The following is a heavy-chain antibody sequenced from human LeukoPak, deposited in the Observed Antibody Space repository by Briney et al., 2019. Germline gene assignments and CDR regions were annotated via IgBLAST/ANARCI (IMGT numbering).Heavy chain of an antibody. D-gene: IGHD3-3*01. J-gene: IGHJ6*03. CDR3: ARARYETRIWPKSRYDYYHYMDV. CDR2: INAGNGNT. CDR1: GYTFTTYT. Sequence: GASVKVSCKASGYTFTTYTIHWVRQAPGQRLEWMGWINAGNGNTKYSQEFQDRVTITRETSASTAYMELSSLRSEDMAVYYCARARYETRIWPKSRYDYYHYMDVWGKGTTVTVSS. V-gene: IGHV1-3*03.